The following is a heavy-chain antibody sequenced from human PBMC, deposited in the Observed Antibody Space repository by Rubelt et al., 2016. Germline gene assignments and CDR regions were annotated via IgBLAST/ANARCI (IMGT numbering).Heavy chain of an antibody. J-gene: IGHJ6*02. D-gene: IGHD2-15*01. Sequence: QVQLQQWGAGLLKPSETLSLTCAVYGGSFSGYYWCWIRQPPGKGLEWIGEINHRGSTNSTPSLQGRLHISVDTAMSQFCRRLRSVTAAETAVYDWAGATKIVVVAATQYYGMDVWGQGTTVTVSS. V-gene: IGHV4-34*01. CDR3: AGATKIVVVAATQYYGMDV. CDR2: INHRGST. CDR1: GGSFSGYY.